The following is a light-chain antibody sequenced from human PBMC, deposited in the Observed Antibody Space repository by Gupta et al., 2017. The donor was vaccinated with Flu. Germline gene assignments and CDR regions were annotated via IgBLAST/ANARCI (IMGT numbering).Light chain of an antibody. V-gene: IGLV2-14*01. Sequence: SALTQPASVSGSPGQSITISCTGTSSDVGGYNYVSWYQHPPGKAPKLMIYEVSNRPSGVPNRFSGSKSGNTASLTISGLQAEDEADYYCSSYTSSSTNVVFGGGTKLTVL. CDR2: EVS. CDR1: SSDVGGYNY. J-gene: IGLJ2*01. CDR3: SSYTSSSTNVV.